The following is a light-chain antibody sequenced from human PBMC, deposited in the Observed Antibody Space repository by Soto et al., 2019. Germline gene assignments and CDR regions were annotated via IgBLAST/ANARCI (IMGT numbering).Light chain of an antibody. Sequence: SVLTQPASVSGSPGQSITISCTGTSSDVGNYNLVSWYQQHPGKAPKLMIYEVSKRPSGVSNRFSGSKSGNTASLTISGLQPEDEADYYCCSYAGSRRVFGTGTKVTVL. CDR1: SSDVGNYNL. CDR3: CSYAGSRRV. J-gene: IGLJ1*01. V-gene: IGLV2-23*02. CDR2: EVS.